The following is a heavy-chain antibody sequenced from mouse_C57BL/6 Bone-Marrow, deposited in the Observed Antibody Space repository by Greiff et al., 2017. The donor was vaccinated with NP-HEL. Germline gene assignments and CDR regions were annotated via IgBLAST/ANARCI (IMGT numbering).Heavy chain of an antibody. CDR1: GYTFTSYW. J-gene: IGHJ1*03. CDR3: ARFWWLLGDWYFDV. V-gene: IGHV1-55*01. CDR2: IYPGGGSP. D-gene: IGHD2-3*01. Sequence: QVQLKQSGAELVKPGASVRMSCKASGYTFTSYWITWVKRRPGQGLEWIGVIYPGGGSPNYNEKFKSKATLTVDTSSSTAYMQLSSLTSEDSAVYYCARFWWLLGDWYFDVWGTGTTVTVSS.